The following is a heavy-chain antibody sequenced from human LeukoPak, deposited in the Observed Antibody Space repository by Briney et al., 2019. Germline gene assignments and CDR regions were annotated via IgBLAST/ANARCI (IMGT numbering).Heavy chain of an antibody. CDR2: INHSGST. CDR1: GGSFSGYY. D-gene: IGHD1-14*01. J-gene: IGHJ3*02. CDR3: ARDRTEDDAFDI. Sequence: SETLSLTCAVYGGSFSGYYWSWIRQPPGKGLEWIGEINHSGSTNYNPSLKSRVTISVDTSKNQFFLKLSSVTAADTAVYYCARDRTEDDAFDIWGQGTMVTVSS. V-gene: IGHV4-34*01.